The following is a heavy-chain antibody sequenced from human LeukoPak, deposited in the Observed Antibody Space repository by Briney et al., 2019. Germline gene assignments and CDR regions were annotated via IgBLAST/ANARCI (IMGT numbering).Heavy chain of an antibody. D-gene: IGHD1-26*01. J-gene: IGHJ5*01. Sequence: GGSLRLSCAASGFPFTNNYMSWVRQAPGKGLEWVSVINIGGSVSYADSVKGRFTSSRDNSNSTLYLQMNSLRVEDTALYYCARVRRQVGSRWFDSWGQGTLVTVSS. CDR3: ARVRRQVGSRWFDS. CDR1: GFPFTNNY. V-gene: IGHV3-53*01. CDR2: INIGGSV.